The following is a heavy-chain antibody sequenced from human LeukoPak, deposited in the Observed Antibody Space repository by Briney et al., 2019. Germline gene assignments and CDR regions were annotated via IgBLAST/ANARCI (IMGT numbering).Heavy chain of an antibody. J-gene: IGHJ4*02. CDR3: ARGQGGNYYLNPFDY. CDR2: FDYSGST. D-gene: IGHD1-26*01. Sequence: ADTLSLTCTVTGGSFSTYYWSWIRQPPGKGLEWIGHFDYSGSTNYNPSLKSRVTISVDTSRNQFSLELTSVTAADTAVYYCARGQGGNYYLNPFDYWGQGALVTVSS. V-gene: IGHV4-59*07. CDR1: GGSFSTYY.